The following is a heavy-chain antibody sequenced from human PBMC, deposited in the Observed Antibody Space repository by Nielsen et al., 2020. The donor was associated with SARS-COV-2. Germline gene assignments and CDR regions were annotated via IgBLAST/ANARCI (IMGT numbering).Heavy chain of an antibody. CDR1: GFTFSSYS. D-gene: IGHD3-10*01. CDR2: ISSSGSTI. V-gene: IGHV3-48*04. Sequence: GESLKISCAASGFTFSSYSMNWVRQAPGKGLEWVSYISSSGSTIYYADSVKGRFTISRDNAKNSLYLQMNSLRAEDTAVYYCARDRVRGVIRYYYYGMDVWGQGTTVTVSS. CDR3: ARDRVRGVIRYYYYGMDV. J-gene: IGHJ6*02.